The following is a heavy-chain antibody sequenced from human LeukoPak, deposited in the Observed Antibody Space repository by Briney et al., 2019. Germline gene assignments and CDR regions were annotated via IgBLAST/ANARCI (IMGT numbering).Heavy chain of an antibody. J-gene: IGHJ4*02. CDR3: ARVGGSITMIDDY. Sequence: GGSLRLSCAASGFTFSSYGMHWVRQAPGQGLEWMGWINPNSGGTNYAQKFQGRVTMTRDTSISTAYMELSRLRSDDTAVYYCARVGGSITMIDDYWGQGTLVTVSS. D-gene: IGHD3-22*01. CDR2: INPNSGGT. V-gene: IGHV1-2*02. CDR1: GFTFSSYG.